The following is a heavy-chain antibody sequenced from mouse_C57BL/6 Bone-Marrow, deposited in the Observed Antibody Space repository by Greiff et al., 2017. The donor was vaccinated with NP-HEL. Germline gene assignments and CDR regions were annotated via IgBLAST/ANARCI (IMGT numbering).Heavy chain of an antibody. CDR3: APKTYYSNWRAMDY. Sequence: VKLQESGPELVKPGASVKISCKASGYAFSSSWMNWVKQRPGKGLEWIGRIYPGDGDTNYNGKFKGKATLTADKSSSTAYMQLSSLTSEDSAVYFCAPKTYYSNWRAMDYWGQGTSVTVSS. D-gene: IGHD2-5*01. CDR1: GYAFSSSW. V-gene: IGHV1-82*01. J-gene: IGHJ4*01. CDR2: IYPGDGDT.